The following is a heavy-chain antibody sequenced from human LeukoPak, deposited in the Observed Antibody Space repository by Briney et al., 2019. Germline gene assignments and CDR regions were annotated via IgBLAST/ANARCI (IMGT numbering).Heavy chain of an antibody. D-gene: IGHD3-22*01. V-gene: IGHV4-34*01. J-gene: IGHJ6*03. CDR3: ARVSSGYYYYYYYHMDV. CDR2: INHSGST. Sequence: SETLSLTCAVYGGSFSGYYWSWIRQPPGKGLEWIGEINHSGSTNYNPSLKSRVTISVDTSKNQFSLKLGSVTAADTAVYYCARVSSGYYYYYYYHMDVWGKGTTVTVSS. CDR1: GGSFSGYY.